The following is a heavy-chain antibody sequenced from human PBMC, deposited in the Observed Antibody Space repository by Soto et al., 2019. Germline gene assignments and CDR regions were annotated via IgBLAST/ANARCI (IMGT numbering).Heavy chain of an antibody. CDR1: GFTFSSYA. D-gene: IGHD6-13*01. CDR3: AKDGSRRAAAVFFDY. CDR2: ISGSGGST. J-gene: IGHJ4*02. Sequence: LRLFCAASGFTFSSYAMSWVRQAPGKGLEWVSAISGSGGSTYYADSVKSRFTISKNNSNTTLYLQSNSLRAEDTAVYYCAKDGSRRAAAVFFDYWGQGTLVTVSS. V-gene: IGHV3-23*01.